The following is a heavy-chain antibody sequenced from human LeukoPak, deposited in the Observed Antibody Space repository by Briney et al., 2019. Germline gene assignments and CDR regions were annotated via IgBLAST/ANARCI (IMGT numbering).Heavy chain of an antibody. V-gene: IGHV4-59*01. CDR1: GGSISIYY. CDR3: ARGRFLDAFDI. Sequence: SETLSLTCTVSGGSISIYYWHWIRQPPGKGLEWIGDIYYSGGTKYKPSLKRRVTISVDTCKNHFSLKLSSVTAADTAVYYCARGRFLDAFDIWGQGTMVTVSS. CDR2: IYYSGGT. D-gene: IGHD3-3*01. J-gene: IGHJ3*02.